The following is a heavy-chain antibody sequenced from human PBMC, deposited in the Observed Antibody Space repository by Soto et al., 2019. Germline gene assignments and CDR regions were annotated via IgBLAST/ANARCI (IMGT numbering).Heavy chain of an antibody. CDR1: KFSFTNAW. V-gene: IGHV3-15*01. CDR3: NTDIWIYGLDS. J-gene: IGHJ6*02. D-gene: IGHD3-3*01. Sequence: EVQLVESGGGLVKPGGSLRLSCVASKFSFTNAWMTCVHQAPGERLEGVGRIKSKTDGGTADYAAPVKGRFTISRDDSQNTLYPHIDSLKTEDTDLYQCNTDIWIYGLDSWGQGNTATESS. CDR2: IKSKTDGGTA.